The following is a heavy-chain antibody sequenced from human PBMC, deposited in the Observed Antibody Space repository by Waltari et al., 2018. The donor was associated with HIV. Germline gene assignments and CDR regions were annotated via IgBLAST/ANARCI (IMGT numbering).Heavy chain of an antibody. D-gene: IGHD4-17*01. J-gene: IGHJ3*01. CDR1: GFHFNVHA. V-gene: IGHV3-9*01. Sequence: EVQLVESGVGLVQPGGSLRLSCAAPGFHFNVHAMSWVRQTPGKGLEWVSGISWNSDTIGYADSVKGRFTIARDNAKNSLSLQMNSLRAEDTALYYCAKVAMTAVTSYAIDVWGRGTMVTVSS. CDR2: ISWNSDTI. CDR3: AKVAMTAVTSYAIDV.